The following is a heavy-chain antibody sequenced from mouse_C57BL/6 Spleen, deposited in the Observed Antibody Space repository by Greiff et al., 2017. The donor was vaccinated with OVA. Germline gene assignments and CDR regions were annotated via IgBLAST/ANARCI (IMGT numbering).Heavy chain of an antibody. D-gene: IGHD1-1*01. CDR2: ISDGGSYT. Sequence: EVQLVESGGGLVKPGGSLKLSCAASGFTFSSYAMSWVRQTPEKRLEWVSTISDGGSYTYYPDNVKGRFTISRDNAKNNLYLQMSHLKSEDTAMYYCARERAYYYGSSYGEFAYWGQGTLVTVSA. CDR1: GFTFSSYA. V-gene: IGHV5-4*01. J-gene: IGHJ3*01. CDR3: ARERAYYYGSSYGEFAY.